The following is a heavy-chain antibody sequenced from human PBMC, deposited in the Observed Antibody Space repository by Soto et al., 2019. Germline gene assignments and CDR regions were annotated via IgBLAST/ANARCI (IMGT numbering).Heavy chain of an antibody. V-gene: IGHV3-23*01. CDR3: AKAHYTTLYCSSTSCHLLFDY. CDR2: ISGSGGST. Sequence: GGSLRLSCAASGFTFSSYAMSWVRQAPGKGLEWVSAISGSGGSTYYADSVKGRFTISRDNSKNTLYLQMNSLRAEDTAVYYCAKAHYTTLYCSSTSCHLLFDYWGQGTLVTVSS. J-gene: IGHJ4*02. D-gene: IGHD2-2*01. CDR1: GFTFSSYA.